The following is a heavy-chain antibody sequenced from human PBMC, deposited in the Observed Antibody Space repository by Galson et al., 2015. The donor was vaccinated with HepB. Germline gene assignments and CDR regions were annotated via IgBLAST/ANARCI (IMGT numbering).Heavy chain of an antibody. J-gene: IGHJ6*02. Sequence: PALVKPTQTLTLTCTFSGFSLSTSGMCVSWIRQPPGKALEWLARIDWDDDKYYSTSLKPRLTISKDTSKNQVVLTMTNMDPVDTATYYCAREATVTRYPFYYYYGMDVWGQGTTVTVSS. CDR3: AREATVTRYPFYYYYGMDV. CDR1: GFSLSTSGMC. V-gene: IGHV2-70*11. CDR2: IDWDDDK. D-gene: IGHD4-11*01.